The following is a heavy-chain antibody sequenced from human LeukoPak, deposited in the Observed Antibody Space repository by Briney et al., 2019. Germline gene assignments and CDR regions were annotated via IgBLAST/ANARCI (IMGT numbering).Heavy chain of an antibody. V-gene: IGHV3-74*01. D-gene: IGHD3-22*01. CDR1: GFTFSDFW. Sequence: PGGSLRLSCAASGFTFSDFWMHWVRQAPGKGLVWVSRINSGGTVTNYADSVKGRFTISRDNAKNTLYLQMNSLRAEDTAVYYCAKSSYDSSGYYFDYWGQGTLVTVSS. CDR3: AKSSYDSSGYYFDY. J-gene: IGHJ4*02. CDR2: INSGGTVT.